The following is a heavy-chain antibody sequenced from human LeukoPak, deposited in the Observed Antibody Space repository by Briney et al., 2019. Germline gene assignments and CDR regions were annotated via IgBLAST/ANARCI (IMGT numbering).Heavy chain of an antibody. CDR2: ISGSGGST. V-gene: IGHV3-23*01. D-gene: IGHD6-19*01. CDR1: GFTFSSYA. Sequence: HPGGSLRLSCAASGFTFSSYAMSWVRQAPGKGLEWVSAISGSGGSTYYVDSVKGRFTISKDNSKNTLYLQMNSLRAEDTAVYYCACSGWYYFDYWGQGTLVTVSS. CDR3: ACSGWYYFDY. J-gene: IGHJ4*02.